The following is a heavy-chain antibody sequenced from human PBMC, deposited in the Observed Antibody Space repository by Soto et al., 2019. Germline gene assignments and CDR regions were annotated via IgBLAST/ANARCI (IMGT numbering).Heavy chain of an antibody. CDR1: GGTFSSYA. J-gene: IGHJ6*02. D-gene: IGHD2-2*01. CDR2: IIPIFGTA. V-gene: IGHV1-69*12. CDR3: ARNPIVLVPAAYYYYGMDV. Sequence: QVQLVQSGAEVKKPGSSVKVSCKASGGTFSSYAISWVRQAPGQGLEWMGGIIPIFGTANYAQKFQGRVTLAADEXXSXAXXELSSLRSEDTAVYYCARNPIVLVPAAYYYYGMDVWGQGTTVTVSS.